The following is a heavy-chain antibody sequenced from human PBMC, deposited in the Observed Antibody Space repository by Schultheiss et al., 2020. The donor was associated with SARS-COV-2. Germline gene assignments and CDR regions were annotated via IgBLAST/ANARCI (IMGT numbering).Heavy chain of an antibody. CDR3: ARVGRDCSHGVCYNAEYFQH. J-gene: IGHJ1*01. D-gene: IGHD2-8*01. CDR2: ISYDGSNK. CDR1: GFTFSSYA. Sequence: GGSLRLSCAASGFTFSSYAMHWVRQAPGKGLEWVAVISYDGSNKYYADSVQGRFTISRDNSKNTLYLQMNSLRAEDTAVYYCARVGRDCSHGVCYNAEYFQHWGQGTLVTVSS. V-gene: IGHV3-30-3*01.